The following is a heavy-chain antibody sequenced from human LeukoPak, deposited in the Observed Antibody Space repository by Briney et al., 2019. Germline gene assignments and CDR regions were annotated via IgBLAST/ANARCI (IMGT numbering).Heavy chain of an antibody. CDR3: ARALRTDILTTDY. CDR2: INPKNGGA. V-gene: IGHV1-2*02. J-gene: IGHJ4*02. Sequence: ASVKVSCKASGYTFIDYFVHWVRQAPGQGLEWMGWINPKNGGANYAQNFQGRVSMTRDTSISAAYLEVSGLRSDDTAVYYCARALRTDILTTDYWGQGTLVTASS. D-gene: IGHD3-9*01. CDR1: GYTFIDYF.